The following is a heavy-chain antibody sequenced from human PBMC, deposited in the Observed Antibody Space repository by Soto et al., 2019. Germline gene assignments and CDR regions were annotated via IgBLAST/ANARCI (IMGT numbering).Heavy chain of an antibody. CDR1: GGSISSYY. CDR2: IYYSGIT. V-gene: IGHV4-59*01. J-gene: IGHJ4*02. Sequence: PSETLSLTCTVSGGSISSYYWSWIRQPPGKGLEWIGYIYYSGITNYNPSLKSRVTISVDTSKNQFSLKLSSVTAADTAVYYCARDFSDFWSGYFDYWGQGTLVTVSS. D-gene: IGHD3-3*01. CDR3: ARDFSDFWSGYFDY.